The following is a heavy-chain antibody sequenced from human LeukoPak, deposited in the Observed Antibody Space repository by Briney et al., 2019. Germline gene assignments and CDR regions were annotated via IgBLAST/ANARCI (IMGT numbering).Heavy chain of an antibody. CDR1: GGTFSSYA. Sequence: ASVKVSCKASGGTFSSYAISWVRQAPGQGLEWMGIINSSGGSTSYAQKFQGRVTMTRDMSTSTIYMELSSLRSEDTAVYYCATSDTIFGVSSIPQMLDYWGQGTLVTVSS. CDR2: INSSGGST. J-gene: IGHJ4*02. V-gene: IGHV1-46*01. D-gene: IGHD3-3*01. CDR3: ATSDTIFGVSSIPQMLDY.